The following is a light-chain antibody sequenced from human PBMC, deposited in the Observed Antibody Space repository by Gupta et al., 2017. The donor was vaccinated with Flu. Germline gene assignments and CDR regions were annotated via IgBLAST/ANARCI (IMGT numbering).Light chain of an antibody. CDR2: YAS. V-gene: IGKV6-21*01. CDR1: EGIGSN. J-gene: IGKJ2*03. Sequence: ETVLTQSPDFQSVTPKETVTITCRANEGIGSNLHWFQQKPHQSPKLLIKYASEFVVGVPSRFSGSRSGTDYTLTIHGLEAEDAATYYCQHTNSLRQSFGQGTKLEI. CDR3: QHTNSLRQS.